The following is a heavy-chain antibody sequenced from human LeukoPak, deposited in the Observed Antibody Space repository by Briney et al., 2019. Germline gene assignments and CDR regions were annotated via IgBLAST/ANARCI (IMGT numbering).Heavy chain of an antibody. Sequence: ASGKVSCKASGYSFTSYGVSWVRQAPGQGLGWMGGISAYNGNTNYAQKLQGRVTMTTDTSTSTAYMELRSLRSDATAVYYCARAANDFWSGYGDYWGQGTLVTVSS. D-gene: IGHD3-3*01. CDR2: ISAYNGNT. J-gene: IGHJ4*02. CDR1: GYSFTSYG. V-gene: IGHV1-18*01. CDR3: ARAANDFWSGYGDY.